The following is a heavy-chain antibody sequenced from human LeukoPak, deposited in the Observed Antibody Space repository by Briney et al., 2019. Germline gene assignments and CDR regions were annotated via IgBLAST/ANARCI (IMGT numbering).Heavy chain of an antibody. Sequence: PSQTLSLTCTVSGVSISSGSYYWSWIRQPAGKGLEWIGRIYTSGSTNYNPSLKSRVTISVDTSKNQFSLKLSSVTAADTAVYYCARGSGELLPGWGAFDIWGQGTMVTVSS. CDR3: ARGSGELLPGWGAFDI. CDR2: IYTSGST. D-gene: IGHD1-7*01. CDR1: GVSISSGSYY. V-gene: IGHV4-61*02. J-gene: IGHJ3*02.